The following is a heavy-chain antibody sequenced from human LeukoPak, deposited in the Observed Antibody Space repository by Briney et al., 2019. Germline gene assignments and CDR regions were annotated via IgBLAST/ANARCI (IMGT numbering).Heavy chain of an antibody. Sequence: ASVKVSCKASGGTFSSYAISWVRQAPGQGVEWMGGIIPIFGTANYAQKFQGRVTITADESTSTAYMQLSSLRSEDTAVYYCARTWFGELLVSNWFDPWGQGTLVTVSS. J-gene: IGHJ5*02. D-gene: IGHD3-10*01. CDR1: GGTFSSYA. V-gene: IGHV1-69*13. CDR2: IIPIFGTA. CDR3: ARTWFGELLVSNWFDP.